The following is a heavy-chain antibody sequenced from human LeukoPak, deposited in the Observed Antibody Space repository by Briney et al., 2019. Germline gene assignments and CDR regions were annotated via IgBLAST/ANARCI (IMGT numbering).Heavy chain of an antibody. CDR1: GYTFTSYY. Sequence: GASVKVSCKASGYTFTSYYMHWVRQAPGEGLEWMGIINPSGGSTSYAQKFQGRVTMTRDMSTSTVYMELRSLRSDDTAVYYCARVGWELLIDYWGQGTLVTVSS. CDR3: ARVGWELLIDY. J-gene: IGHJ4*02. D-gene: IGHD1-26*01. V-gene: IGHV1-46*01. CDR2: INPSGGST.